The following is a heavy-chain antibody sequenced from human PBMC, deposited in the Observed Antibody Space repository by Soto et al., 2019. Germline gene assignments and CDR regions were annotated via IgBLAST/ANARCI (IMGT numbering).Heavy chain of an antibody. Sequence: QVQLQQWGAGLLKPSETLSLTCAVYGGSFSGYYWSWIRQPPGKGPEWIGEINHSGSTNYNPSLKSRVTISVDTSKNQFSLKLSSVTAADTAVYYCALVVVTATPEYFQHWGQGTLVTVSS. CDR1: GGSFSGYY. V-gene: IGHV4-34*01. CDR2: INHSGST. CDR3: ALVVVTATPEYFQH. J-gene: IGHJ1*01. D-gene: IGHD2-21*02.